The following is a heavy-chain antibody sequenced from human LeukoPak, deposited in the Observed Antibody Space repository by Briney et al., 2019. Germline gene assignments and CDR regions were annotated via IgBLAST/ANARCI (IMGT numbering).Heavy chain of an antibody. V-gene: IGHV4-34*01. J-gene: IGHJ4*02. CDR1: GGSFSGYY. CDR2: IDHSGFT. Sequence: SETLSLTCAVYGGSFSGYYWSWIRQPPGKGLEWIWEIDHSGFTIYNPSLKSRVAISEDTSKNQFSLKLSSVTAADTAVYYCARGPPRDYGTSGFYYNYWGQGTLVTVSS. D-gene: IGHD3-22*01. CDR3: ARGPPRDYGTSGFYYNY.